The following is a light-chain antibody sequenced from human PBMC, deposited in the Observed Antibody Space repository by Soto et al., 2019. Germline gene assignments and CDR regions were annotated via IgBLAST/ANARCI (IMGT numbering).Light chain of an antibody. V-gene: IGLV1-40*01. CDR1: SSNIGTGYD. CDR2: GKS. CDR3: QSYDSSLSGSV. Sequence: QAVVTQPPSVSGAPGQRVTISCTGSSSNIGTGYDVHWYQQLPGTAPKLLINGKSNRPSGVPDRFSGSKSGTSASLTITGLQAEDEADYYCQSYDSSLSGSVFGGGTK. J-gene: IGLJ2*01.